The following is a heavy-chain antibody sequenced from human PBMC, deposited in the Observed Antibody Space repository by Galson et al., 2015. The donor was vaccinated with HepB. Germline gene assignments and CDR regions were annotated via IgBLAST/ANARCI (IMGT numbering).Heavy chain of an antibody. D-gene: IGHD2-15*01. CDR1: GFTFSDYY. V-gene: IGHV3-11*03. CDR2: ISPSNTYI. J-gene: IGHJ3*02. Sequence: SLRLSCAASGFTFSDYYMSWIRQAPGKGLEWLSYISPSNTYIKYADSVKGRFTISRDNAKNSLYLQMNSLRDEDTAVYHCARRGVVVATPGAFDIWGQGTMVTVSS. CDR3: ARRGVVVATPGAFDI.